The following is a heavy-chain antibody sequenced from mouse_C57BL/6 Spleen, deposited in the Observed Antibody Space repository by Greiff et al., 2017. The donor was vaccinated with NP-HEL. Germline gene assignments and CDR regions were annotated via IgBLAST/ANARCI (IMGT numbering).Heavy chain of an antibody. CDR1: GYTFTDYN. J-gene: IGHJ3*01. V-gene: IGHV1-18*01. D-gene: IGHD2-1*01. CDR2: INPNNGGT. CDR3: ARRGYGNPFAY. Sequence: EVQLQQSGPELVKPGASVKIPCKASGYTFTDYNMDWVKQSHGKSLEWIGDINPNNGGTIYNQKFKGKATLTVDKSSSTAYMELRSLTSEDTAVYYCARRGYGNPFAYWGQGTLVTVSA.